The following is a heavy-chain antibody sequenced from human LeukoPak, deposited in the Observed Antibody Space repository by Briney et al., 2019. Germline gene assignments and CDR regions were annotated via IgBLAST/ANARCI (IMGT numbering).Heavy chain of an antibody. CDR3: KLRCSSTSCYANPFDY. CDR2: ITSDGSAT. V-gene: IGHV3-74*01. D-gene: IGHD2-2*01. J-gene: IGHJ4*02. CDR1: GFTFSSYW. Sequence: PGGSLRLSCAVSGFTFSSYWMHWVRQGPGKGLAWVSRITSDGSATDYADSVKGRFTISRDNSKNTLYLQMNSLRAEDTAVYYCKLRCSSTSCYANPFDYWGQGTLVTVSS.